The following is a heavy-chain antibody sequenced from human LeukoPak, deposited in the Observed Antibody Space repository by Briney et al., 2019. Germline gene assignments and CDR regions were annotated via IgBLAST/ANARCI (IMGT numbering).Heavy chain of an antibody. D-gene: IGHD2-15*01. J-gene: IGHJ6*03. Sequence: SETLSLTCAVYGGSFSGYYWSWIRQPPGKGLEWIGEINHSGSTNYNPSLRSRVTISVDTSKNQFSLKLSSVTAADTAVYYCARGRYCSGGSCYRYYYYYMDVWGKGTTVTVSS. V-gene: IGHV4-34*01. CDR3: ARGRYCSGGSCYRYYYYYMDV. CDR2: INHSGST. CDR1: GGSFSGYY.